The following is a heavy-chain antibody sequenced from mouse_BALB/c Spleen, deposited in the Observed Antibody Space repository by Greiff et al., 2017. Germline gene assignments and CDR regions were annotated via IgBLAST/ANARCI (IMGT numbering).Heavy chain of an antibody. V-gene: IGHV3-6*02. J-gene: IGHJ2*01. CDR2: ISYDGSN. Sequence: EVQLQQSGPGLVKPSQSLSLTCSVTGYSITSGYYWNWIRQFPGNKLEWMGYISYDGSNNYNPSLKNRISITRDTSKNQFFLKLNSVTTEDTATYYCARDLDYWGQGTTLTVSS. CDR1: GYSITSGYY. CDR3: ARDLDY.